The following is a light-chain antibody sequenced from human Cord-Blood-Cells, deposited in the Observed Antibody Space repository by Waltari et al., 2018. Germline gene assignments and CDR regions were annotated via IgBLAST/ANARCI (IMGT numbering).Light chain of an antibody. CDR1: SSHVGSYNL. V-gene: IGLV2-23*01. CDR2: EGS. CDR3: CSYAGSRV. Sequence: QPALTQPASVSGSPGQSTTISCTGTSSHVGSYNLVSWYQQPPGKAPNLMIYEGSKRPSGVSNRFSGSKSGNTASLTISGLQAEDEADYYCCSYAGSRVFGGGTKLTVL. J-gene: IGLJ3*02.